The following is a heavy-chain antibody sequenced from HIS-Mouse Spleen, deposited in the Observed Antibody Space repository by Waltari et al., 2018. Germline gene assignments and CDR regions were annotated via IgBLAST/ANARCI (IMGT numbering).Heavy chain of an antibody. J-gene: IGHJ6*02. D-gene: IGHD6-13*01. V-gene: IGHV4-38-2*02. CDR2: LYHSGRT. CDR1: GYSISSGYY. CDR3: ARALEYSSSWYYYYYGMDV. Sequence: QVQLQESGPGLVKPSETLSLTCTVSGYSISSGYYWGCIRQPPGKGLEWIGRLYHSGRTYYNPSLKSRVTISVDTSKNQFSLKLSSVTAADTAVYYCARALEYSSSWYYYYYGMDVWGQGTTVTVSS.